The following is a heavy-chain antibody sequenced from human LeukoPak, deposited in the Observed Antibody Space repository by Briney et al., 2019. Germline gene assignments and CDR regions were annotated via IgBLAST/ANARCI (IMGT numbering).Heavy chain of an antibody. J-gene: IGHJ3*02. V-gene: IGHV3-74*01. CDR3: ARDSNIVVVPAARGDAFDI. CDR2: INTDGSST. D-gene: IGHD2-2*01. Sequence: GGSLRLTCAASGFTFSSYWMHWVSQAPGKGLVWVSRINTDGSSTSYADSVKGRFTISRDNAKNTLYLQMNSLRAEDTAVYYCARDSNIVVVPAARGDAFDIWGQGTMVTVSS. CDR1: GFTFSSYW.